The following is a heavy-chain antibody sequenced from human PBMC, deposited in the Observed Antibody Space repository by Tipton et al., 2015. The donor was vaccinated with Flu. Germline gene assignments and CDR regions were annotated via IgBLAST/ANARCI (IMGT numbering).Heavy chain of an antibody. CDR2: MYASGST. D-gene: IGHD3-10*01. CDR1: GDSMSSFY. V-gene: IGHV4-4*07. Sequence: LRLSCTASGDSMSSFYWSWIRQPAGKGLEWIGRMYASGSTKYNPSLKSRVTMSVDTSKKQFSLKLTPVTAADTAVYYCARGSGSGTYMIFDFWGQGTLVTVSS. J-gene: IGHJ4*02. CDR3: ARGSGSGTYMIFDF.